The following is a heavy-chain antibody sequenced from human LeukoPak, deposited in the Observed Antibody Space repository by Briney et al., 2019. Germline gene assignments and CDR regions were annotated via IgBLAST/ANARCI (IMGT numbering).Heavy chain of an antibody. CDR3: AKGIRIVGATGPDY. D-gene: IGHD1-26*01. Sequence: GGSLRLSCAASGFTFSSYAMSWVRQAPGKGLEWVSAISVSGGSTYYADSVKGRFTISRDNSKNTLYLQMNSLRAEDTAVYYCAKGIRIVGATGPDYWGQGTLVTVSS. V-gene: IGHV3-23*01. J-gene: IGHJ4*02. CDR1: GFTFSSYA. CDR2: ISVSGGST.